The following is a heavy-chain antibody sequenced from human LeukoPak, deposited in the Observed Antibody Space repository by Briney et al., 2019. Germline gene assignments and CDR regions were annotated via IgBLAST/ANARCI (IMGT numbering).Heavy chain of an antibody. Sequence: PGGSLRLSCAAPRFTFSSYWMTWVRQAPGKGLEWVAYIKQDGSEKHYVDSVKGRFTISRDNAKNTLFLQMNSLRAEDTAVYYCARAPQLIGWGQGTLVTVSS. CDR3: ARAPQLIG. V-gene: IGHV3-7*01. CDR1: RFTFSSYW. J-gene: IGHJ4*02. D-gene: IGHD2-2*01. CDR2: IKQDGSEK.